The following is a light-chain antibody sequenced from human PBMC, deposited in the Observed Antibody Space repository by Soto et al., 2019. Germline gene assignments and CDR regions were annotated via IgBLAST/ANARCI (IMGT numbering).Light chain of an antibody. CDR2: EVS. Sequence: QSALTQPASVSGSPGQSITISCTGTNSDIGDYNYVSWYQQHPGKAPKLMIYEVSNRPSGVSNRFSGSKSGNTASLTISGLQAEDEANYYCSSYTSSTTVIFGGGTQLTVL. V-gene: IGLV2-14*01. CDR3: SSYTSSTTVI. J-gene: IGLJ7*01. CDR1: NSDIGDYNY.